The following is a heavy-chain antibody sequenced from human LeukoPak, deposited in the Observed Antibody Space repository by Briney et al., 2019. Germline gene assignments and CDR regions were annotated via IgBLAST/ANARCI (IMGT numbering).Heavy chain of an antibody. D-gene: IGHD3-10*01. Sequence: GGSLRLSCAASGFTFSSYGMHWVRQAPGKGLEWVAFIRYDGSNKYYADSVKGRFTISRDNSKNTLYLQMNSLRAEDTAVYYCAKEGSMVRGVIYAFDIWGQGTMVTVSS. CDR3: AKEGSMVRGVIYAFDI. CDR2: IRYDGSNK. J-gene: IGHJ3*02. CDR1: GFTFSSYG. V-gene: IGHV3-30*02.